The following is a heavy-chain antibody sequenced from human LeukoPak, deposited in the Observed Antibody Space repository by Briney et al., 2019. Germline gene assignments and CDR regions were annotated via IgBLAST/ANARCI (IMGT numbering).Heavy chain of an antibody. Sequence: SVKVSCKASGGTFSSYAISWVRQAPGQGLEWMGGIIPIFGTANYAQKFQGRVTITADESTSTAYMELSSLRSEDTAVYYCASARSYIGYYYYGMDVWGQGTTVTVSS. D-gene: IGHD1-26*01. J-gene: IGHJ6*02. CDR1: GGTFSSYA. CDR3: ASARSYIGYYYYGMDV. V-gene: IGHV1-69*13. CDR2: IIPIFGTA.